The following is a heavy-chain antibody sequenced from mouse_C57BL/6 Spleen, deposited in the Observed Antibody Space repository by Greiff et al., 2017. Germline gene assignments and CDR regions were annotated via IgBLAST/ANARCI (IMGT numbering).Heavy chain of an antibody. D-gene: IGHD2-2*01. V-gene: IGHV5-9-1*02. Sequence: EVKLMESGEGLVKPGGSLKLSCAASGFTFSSYAMSWVRQTPEKRLEWVAYISSGGDYIYYADTVKGRFTISRDNARNTLYLQMSSLKSEDTAMYYCTRERGVTTAYYAKDYWGQGTSVTVSS. CDR1: GFTFSSYA. CDR3: TRERGVTTAYYAKDY. J-gene: IGHJ4*01. CDR2: ISSGGDYI.